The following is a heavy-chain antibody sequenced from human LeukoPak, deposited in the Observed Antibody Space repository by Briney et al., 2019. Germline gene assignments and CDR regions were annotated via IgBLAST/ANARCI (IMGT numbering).Heavy chain of an antibody. Sequence: SETLSLTCAVYGGSFSGYYWSWIRQPPGKGLEWIGEINHSGSTNYNPSLKSRVTISVETSKNQFSLKLSSVTAADTAVYYCARATIGRRLDRYDYWGQGTLVTVSS. CDR3: ARATIGRRLDRYDY. V-gene: IGHV4-34*01. CDR1: GGSFSGYY. D-gene: IGHD1-26*01. J-gene: IGHJ4*02. CDR2: INHSGST.